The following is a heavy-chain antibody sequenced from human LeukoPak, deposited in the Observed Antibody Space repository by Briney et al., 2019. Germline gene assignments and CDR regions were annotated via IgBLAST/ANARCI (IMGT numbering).Heavy chain of an antibody. J-gene: IGHJ5*02. CDR3: AREGGQRWLQSNWFDP. D-gene: IGHD5-24*01. CDR2: INHSGST. CDR1: GGSFSGYY. V-gene: IGHV4-34*01. Sequence: PPETLSLTCAVYGGSFSGYYWSWIRQPPGKGLEWIGEINHSGSTNYNPSLKSRVTMSVDTSKNQFSLKLSSVTAADTAVYYCAREGGQRWLQSNWFDPWGQGTLVTVSS.